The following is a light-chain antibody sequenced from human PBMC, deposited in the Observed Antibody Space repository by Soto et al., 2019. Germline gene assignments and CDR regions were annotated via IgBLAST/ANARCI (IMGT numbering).Light chain of an antibody. CDR2: GTS. CDR1: QSVSSTD. CDR3: QHYGTAPKWT. Sequence: EIVLTQYTGTLSLSPGERSTLSCMASQSVSSTDLTWYQQKPGQTPRLLIYGTSTRATGIPDRFSGSGSGTDFTLTISRLEPEDFAVYYCQHYGTAPKWTFGPVTKVDNK. V-gene: IGKV3-20*01. J-gene: IGKJ1*01.